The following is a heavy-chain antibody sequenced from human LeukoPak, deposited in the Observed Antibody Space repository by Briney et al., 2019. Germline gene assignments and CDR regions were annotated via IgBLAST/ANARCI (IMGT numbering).Heavy chain of an antibody. CDR2: ISAYNGHT. J-gene: IGHJ6*02. CDR1: GYTFTIYG. V-gene: IGHV1-18*01. CDR3: ARVVVDCSSTSCYARYLYYYGMDV. D-gene: IGHD2-2*01. Sequence: ASVNVSYKASGYTFTIYGISWVRQAPGQGLEWMGWISAYNGHTHYAQNLQGRVTMTTDTSTSRAYMELRSLRSGDTAVYYCARVVVDCSSTSCYARYLYYYGMDVWGQGTTVTVSS.